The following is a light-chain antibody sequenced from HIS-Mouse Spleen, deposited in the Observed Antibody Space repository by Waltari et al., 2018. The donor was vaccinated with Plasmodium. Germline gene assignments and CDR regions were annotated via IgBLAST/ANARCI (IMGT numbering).Light chain of an antibody. CDR3: YSTDSSNHSV. CDR1: ALPTKY. Sequence: SYELTQPPSVSVSPGQTARITCSGDALPTKYAYWFQQKSGQAPVLVIYEDSKRPSGIPERFSGSSSGTMATLTISGAQVEDEADYYCYSTDSSNHSVFGSGTKVTVL. J-gene: IGLJ6*01. CDR2: EDS. V-gene: IGLV3-10*01.